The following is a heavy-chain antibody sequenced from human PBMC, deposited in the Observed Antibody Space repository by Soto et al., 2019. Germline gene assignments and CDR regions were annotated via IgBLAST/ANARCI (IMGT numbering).Heavy chain of an antibody. D-gene: IGHD3-22*01. V-gene: IGHV1-69*02. Sequence: QVQLVQSGAEVKKPGSSVKVSCKASGGTFSSYTINWVRQAPGQGLEWMGRIIPILAIANYAQKFQGRVTITADKSTSTAYRELSSLRSEDTAMYYCASRLYSSGPDYWGQGTLVTVSS. CDR3: ASRLYSSGPDY. J-gene: IGHJ4*02. CDR1: GGTFSSYT. CDR2: IIPILAIA.